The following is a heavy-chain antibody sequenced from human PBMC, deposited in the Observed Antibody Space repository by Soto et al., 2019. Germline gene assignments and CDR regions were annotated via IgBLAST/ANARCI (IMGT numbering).Heavy chain of an antibody. J-gene: IGHJ4*02. CDR1: GFNFINFA. V-gene: IGHV3-23*01. D-gene: IGHD3-3*01. Sequence: EVQLLESGGGLVQPGGSLRLSCAASGFNFINFAMAWVRQAPGKGLEWVSVIGGTGGSAYYADSVKGRFTISRDNSRNTLYLQMNNLRAEDTAVYYCAKSKIRFLEWLLFEYWGQGTPVIVSS. CDR3: AKSKIRFLEWLLFEY. CDR2: IGGTGGSA.